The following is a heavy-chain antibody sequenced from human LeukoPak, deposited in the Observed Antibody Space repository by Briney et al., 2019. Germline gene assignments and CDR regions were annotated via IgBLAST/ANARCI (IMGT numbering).Heavy chain of an antibody. CDR2: IYYSGST. D-gene: IGHD2-2*01. J-gene: IGHJ4*02. CDR3: ARVGDIVVLPAAPFDY. CDR1: GGSISSGDYY. V-gene: IGHV4-30-4*08. Sequence: SETLSLTCTVSGGSISSGDYYWSWIRQPPGKGLEWIGYIYYSGSTYYNPSLKSRVTISVDTSKNQFSLKLSSVTAADTAVYYCARVGDIVVLPAAPFDYWGQGTLVTVSS.